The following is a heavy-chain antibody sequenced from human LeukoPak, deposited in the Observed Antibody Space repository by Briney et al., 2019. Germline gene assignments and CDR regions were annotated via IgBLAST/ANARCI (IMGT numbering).Heavy chain of an antibody. Sequence: GGSLRLSCAACGFTFSSYAMSWVRQAPGKGLEWVSAISGSGGSTYYADSVKGRFTISSDNSKNTLYLQMNSLRAEDTAVYYFPKDRSTLLYFDYWGQGTLVTVSS. D-gene: IGHD3-16*02. CDR1: GFTFSSYA. CDR3: PKDRSTLLYFDY. CDR2: ISGSGGST. V-gene: IGHV3-23*01. J-gene: IGHJ4*02.